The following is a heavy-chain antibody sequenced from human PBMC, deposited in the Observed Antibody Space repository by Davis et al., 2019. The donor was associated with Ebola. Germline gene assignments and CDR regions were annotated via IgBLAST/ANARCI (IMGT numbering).Heavy chain of an antibody. J-gene: IGHJ4*02. Sequence: GESLKISCVVSGFTFSDFAMHWVRQAPGKGLEWVAVISYDGSNKYYADSVKGRFTISRDNSKNTLHLEMNSLRAEDTAVYFCAREGYSAFDYWGQGTLVTVSS. CDR3: AREGYSAFDY. D-gene: IGHD5-24*01. CDR1: GFTFSDFA. V-gene: IGHV3-30*04. CDR2: ISYDGSNK.